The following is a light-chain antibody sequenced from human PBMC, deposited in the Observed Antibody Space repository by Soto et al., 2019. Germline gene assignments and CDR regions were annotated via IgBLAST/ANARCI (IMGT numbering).Light chain of an antibody. Sequence: VVTQSPATLSVFPGDTATLSCRASQSVSSDLTWYQQRPGQAPRLLIYGASTTATGIPARFRGSGSGTEFRLTISSLQSEDFATYYCQQYNTWHTKMAFGRGTKVEIK. V-gene: IGKV3-15*01. CDR3: QQYNTWHTKMA. CDR1: QSVSSD. CDR2: GAS. J-gene: IGKJ1*01.